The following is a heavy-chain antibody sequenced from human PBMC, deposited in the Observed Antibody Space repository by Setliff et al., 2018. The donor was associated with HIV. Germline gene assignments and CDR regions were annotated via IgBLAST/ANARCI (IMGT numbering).Heavy chain of an antibody. Sequence: PSETLSLTCTVSGDSINSGDYYWSWIRQPPGKGLEWIGYIYHSGSTHYNPSLNSRVAFSVDTSKNQFSLKLYSVTVADTAFYYCARADSSSWFFATFDTWGQGTMVTVSS. J-gene: IGHJ3*02. D-gene: IGHD6-13*01. V-gene: IGHV4-30-4*01. CDR3: ARADSSSWFFATFDT. CDR1: GDSINSGDYY. CDR2: IYHSGST.